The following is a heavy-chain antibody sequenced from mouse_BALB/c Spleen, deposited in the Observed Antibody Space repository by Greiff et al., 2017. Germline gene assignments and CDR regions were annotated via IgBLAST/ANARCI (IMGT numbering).Heavy chain of an antibody. CDR2: ISNLAYSI. V-gene: IGHV5-15*02. CDR3: ARAGGVFYAMDY. J-gene: IGHJ4*01. Sequence: EVKLVESGGGLVQPGGSRKLSCAASGFTFSDYGMAWVRQAPGKGPEWVAFISNLAYSIYYADTVTGRFTISRENAKNTLYLEMSSLRSEDTAMYYCARAGGVFYAMDYWGQGTSVTVSS. CDR1: GFTFSDYG.